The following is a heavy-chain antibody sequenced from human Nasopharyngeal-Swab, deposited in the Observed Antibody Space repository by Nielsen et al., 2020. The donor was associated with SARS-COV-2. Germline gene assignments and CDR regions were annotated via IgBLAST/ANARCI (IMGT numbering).Heavy chain of an antibody. V-gene: IGHV3-30*03. CDR1: GFTFSSYG. CDR3: VRDFGTLVEGSSGKNPH. D-gene: IGHD3-22*01. CDR2: ISYDGSNK. Sequence: GESLKISCAASGFTFSSYGMHWVRQAPGKGLEWVAVISYDGSNKYYADSVKGRFTISRDNSKNTLYLQMNSLRAEDTAVYYCVRDFGTLVEGSSGKNPHWGQGTLVTVSS. J-gene: IGHJ4*02.